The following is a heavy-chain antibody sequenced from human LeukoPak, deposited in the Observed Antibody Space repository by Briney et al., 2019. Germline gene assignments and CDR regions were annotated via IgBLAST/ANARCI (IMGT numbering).Heavy chain of an antibody. CDR1: GGTFSSYA. V-gene: IGHV1-69*04. Sequence: SVKVSCKASGGTFSSYAFNWVRQAPGQGLEWMGRIIPILGIANYAQKFQGRVTITADKSTSTAYMELSSLRSEDTAVYYCARAPAAAGTQTSGRFDPWGQGTLVTVSS. CDR3: ARAPAAAGTQTSGRFDP. D-gene: IGHD6-13*01. J-gene: IGHJ5*02. CDR2: IIPILGIA.